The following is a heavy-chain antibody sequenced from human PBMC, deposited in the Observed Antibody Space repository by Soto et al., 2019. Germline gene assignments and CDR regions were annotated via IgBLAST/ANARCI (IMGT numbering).Heavy chain of an antibody. CDR2: IDYTGHT. CDR1: AGSMSSGGSF. CDR3: ARAAPRPRDVKTYLLL. J-gene: IGHJ4*02. V-gene: IGHV4-31*10. D-gene: IGHD2-21*01. Sequence: SLSLSLTCTVSAGSMSSGGSFLSGVRHHPRKGLEWVGSIDYTGHTSFNPALKSRITVSMDTPNNVCAQTATSVTSVDTAVYFCARAAPRPRDVKTYLLLWGEGTSVTVFS.